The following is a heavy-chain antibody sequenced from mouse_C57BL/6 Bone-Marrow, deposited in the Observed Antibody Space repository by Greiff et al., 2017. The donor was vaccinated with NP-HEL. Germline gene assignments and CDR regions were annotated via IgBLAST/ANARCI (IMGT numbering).Heavy chain of an antibody. V-gene: IGHV1-69*01. CDR2: IDPSDSYT. Sequence: QVQLQQPGAELVMPGASVKLSCKASGYTFTSYWMHWVKQRPGQGLEWIGEIDPSDSYTNYNQKFKGKSTLTVDKSSSTAYMQLSSLTSEDSAVYYCARSTMITTVYFDYWGQGTTLTVSS. CDR3: ARSTMITTVYFDY. D-gene: IGHD2-4*01. J-gene: IGHJ2*01. CDR1: GYTFTSYW.